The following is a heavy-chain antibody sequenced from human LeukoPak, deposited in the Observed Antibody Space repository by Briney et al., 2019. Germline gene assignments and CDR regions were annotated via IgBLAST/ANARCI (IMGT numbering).Heavy chain of an antibody. V-gene: IGHV3-48*04. CDR2: ISSSSSTI. Sequence: GGSLRLSCAASGFPFSSYSMNWVRQAPGKGLEWGSYISSSSSTIYYADSVKGRFTISRDNAKNSLYLQMNSLRAEDTAVYYCARAYYYDSRPFDYWGQGTLVTVSS. CDR3: ARAYYYDSRPFDY. CDR1: GFPFSSYS. D-gene: IGHD3-22*01. J-gene: IGHJ4*02.